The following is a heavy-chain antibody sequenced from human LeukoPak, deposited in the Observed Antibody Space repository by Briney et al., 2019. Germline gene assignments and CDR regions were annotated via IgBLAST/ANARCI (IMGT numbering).Heavy chain of an antibody. CDR1: GFTFSSYS. V-gene: IGHV3-21*04. J-gene: IGHJ4*02. D-gene: IGHD3-22*01. Sequence: TGGSLRLSCAASGFTFSSYSMNWVRQAPGKGLEWVSSISSSSSYIYYADSVKGRFTISRDSSKNTLYLQMNSLRAEDTAVYYCAKDRGITMIVVVRTYFDYWGQGTLVTVSS. CDR3: AKDRGITMIVVVRTYFDY. CDR2: ISSSSSYI.